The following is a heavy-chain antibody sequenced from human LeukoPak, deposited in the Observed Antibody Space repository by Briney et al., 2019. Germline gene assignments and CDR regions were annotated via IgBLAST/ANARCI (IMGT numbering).Heavy chain of an antibody. V-gene: IGHV1-2*02. J-gene: IGHJ5*02. Sequence: GASVKVSCKASGYTFTGYYMHWVRQAPGQGLEWMGCINPNSGGTNYAQKFQGRVTMTRDTSISTAYKELSRLRSDDTAVYYCARGLRAYYGSGSYIWFDPWGQGTLVTVSS. CDR3: ARGLRAYYGSGSYIWFDP. CDR2: INPNSGGT. D-gene: IGHD3-10*01. CDR1: GYTFTGYY.